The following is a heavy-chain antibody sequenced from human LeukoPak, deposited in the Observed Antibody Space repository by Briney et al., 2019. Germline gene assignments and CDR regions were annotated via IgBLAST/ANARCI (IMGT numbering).Heavy chain of an antibody. Sequence: PGGSLRLSCAASGITISSYEMNWVRQAPGKGLEWVSYISSSGSTIYYADSVKGRFTISSDNAKNSLYLQMNSLRAEDTAVYYCARTASGFDYWGQGALVTVSS. V-gene: IGHV3-48*03. D-gene: IGHD2-21*02. CDR2: ISSSGSTI. J-gene: IGHJ4*02. CDR1: GITISSYE. CDR3: ARTASGFDY.